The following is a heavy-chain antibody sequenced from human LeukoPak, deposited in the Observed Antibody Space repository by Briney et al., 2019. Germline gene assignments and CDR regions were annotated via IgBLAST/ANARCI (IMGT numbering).Heavy chain of an antibody. J-gene: IGHJ4*02. CDR2: IYYSGST. CDR1: GGSISSYY. CDR3: ARGRGSGFGEFPH. V-gene: IGHV4-59*01. Sequence: SETLSLTCTDSGGSISSYYWSWIRQPPGKGLEWIGYIYYSGSTNYNPSLKSRVTISVDTSKNQFSLKLSSVTAADTAVYYCARGRGSGFGEFPHWGQGTLVTVSS. D-gene: IGHD3-10*01.